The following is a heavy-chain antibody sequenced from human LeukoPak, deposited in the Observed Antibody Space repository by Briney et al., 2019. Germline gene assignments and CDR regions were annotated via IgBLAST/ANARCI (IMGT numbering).Heavy chain of an antibody. Sequence: GGSLRLSCTASGFTFSSSAMSWVRQPPGKGLEWVSAISGSGGGTYYADSVKGRFTISRDNSKNTLYLQMNSLRAEDTAVYYCAKQPSALAGTYDYWGQGTLVTVSS. J-gene: IGHJ4*02. CDR2: ISGSGGGT. CDR3: AKQPSALAGTYDY. CDR1: GFTFSSSA. D-gene: IGHD6-19*01. V-gene: IGHV3-23*01.